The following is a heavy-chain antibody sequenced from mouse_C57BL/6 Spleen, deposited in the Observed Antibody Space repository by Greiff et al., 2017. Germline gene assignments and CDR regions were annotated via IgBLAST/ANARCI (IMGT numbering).Heavy chain of an antibody. Sequence: QVQLKQPRAELVRPGSSVKLSCKASGYTFPSYWMHWVKQRPRQGLEWIGNIDPSDSDTHYNQKFKDKATLTVDKSSSTAYMQLSSLTAEDSAVYYCSRSGMTKWDAMDYWGQGTSVTVSS. J-gene: IGHJ4*01. V-gene: IGHV1-52*01. CDR3: SRSGMTKWDAMDY. D-gene: IGHD1-3*01. CDR1: GYTFPSYW. CDR2: IDPSDSDT.